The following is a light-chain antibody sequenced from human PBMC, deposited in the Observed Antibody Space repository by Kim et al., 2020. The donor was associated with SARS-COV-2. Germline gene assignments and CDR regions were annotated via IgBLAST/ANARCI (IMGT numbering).Light chain of an antibody. CDR3: QAWDSSTVV. CDR1: KLGDKY. J-gene: IGLJ2*01. V-gene: IGLV3-1*01. CDR2: QDS. Sequence: VSPGQTASITCSGDKLGDKYACWYQQKPGQSPVLVVYQDSKRPSGIPERFSGSNSGNTATLTISGTQAMDEADYYCQAWDSSTVVFGGGTKLTVL.